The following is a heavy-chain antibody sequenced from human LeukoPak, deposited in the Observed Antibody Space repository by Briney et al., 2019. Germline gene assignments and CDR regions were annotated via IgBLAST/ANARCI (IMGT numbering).Heavy chain of an antibody. D-gene: IGHD3-10*01. J-gene: IGHJ2*01. V-gene: IGHV1-46*01. CDR3: ARSDDSHGSDY. CDR1: GYTFTDYY. Sequence: ASVKVSCKASGYTFTDYYMHWVRQAPGQGLEWMGIINPSGGGTSYAQKFQGRVTMTRDTSTSTVYMELSSLISEDTALYYCARSDDSHGSDYWGRGTLVIVSS. CDR2: INPSGGGT.